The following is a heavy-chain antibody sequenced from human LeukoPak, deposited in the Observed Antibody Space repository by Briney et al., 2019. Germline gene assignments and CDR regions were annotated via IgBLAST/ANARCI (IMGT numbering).Heavy chain of an antibody. CDR1: GFTFSVSD. CDR3: RRTGPDAAMDDFDC. V-gene: IGHV3-73*01. CDR2: IIGKARNYAT. J-gene: IGHJ4*02. D-gene: IGHD5-18*01. Sequence: GGSLTLSCAASGFTFSVSDMHWVRQASGKGLEWVGRIIGKARNYATAYAESVKGRFSVSRDDSKNTAYLQMNSLKTEDTAVYYCRRTGPDAAMDDFDCWGQGPLVTVSS.